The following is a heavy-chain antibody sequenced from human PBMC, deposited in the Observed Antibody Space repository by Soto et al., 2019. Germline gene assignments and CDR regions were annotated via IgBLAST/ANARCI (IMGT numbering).Heavy chain of an antibody. Sequence: GASVKVSCKASGGTFSSYAISWVRQAPGQGLEWMGGIIPIFGTANYAQKFQGRVTITADESTSTAYMELSSLRSEDTAVYYCALGYQLHPNNWFDPWGQGTLVTVSS. J-gene: IGHJ5*02. CDR1: GGTFSSYA. V-gene: IGHV1-69*13. CDR2: IIPIFGTA. CDR3: ALGYQLHPNNWFDP. D-gene: IGHD2-2*01.